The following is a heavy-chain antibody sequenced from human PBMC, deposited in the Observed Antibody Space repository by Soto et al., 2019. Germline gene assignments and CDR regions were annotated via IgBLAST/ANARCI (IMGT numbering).Heavy chain of an antibody. Sequence: QLQLQESGPGLVKPSETLSLTCTVSGGSISSSSYYWGWIRQPPGKGLEWIGSIYYSGSTYYNPSLKSRVTISVDTSKNQFSLKLSSVTAADTAVYYCARVDIVATVIDYWGQGTLVTVSS. CDR3: ARVDIVATVIDY. CDR1: GGSISSSSYY. V-gene: IGHV4-39*01. J-gene: IGHJ4*02. D-gene: IGHD5-12*01. CDR2: IYYSGST.